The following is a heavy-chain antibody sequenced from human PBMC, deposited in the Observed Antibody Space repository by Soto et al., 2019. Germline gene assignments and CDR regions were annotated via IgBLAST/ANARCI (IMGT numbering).Heavy chain of an antibody. J-gene: IGHJ3*01. CDR3: AIAFFSQGSDSRGYSFDAFDF. Sequence: QVQLVQSGAEVKKPGASVKVSCKASGYTFTSSGMSWVRQAPGQGLEWMGWISAHTGSSEYAQRFQGRVTMTTDRSTSTADIELRSLRSDDTAVYYCAIAFFSQGSDSRGYSFDAFDFWGPGTLVTVSS. CDR1: GYTFTSSG. V-gene: IGHV1-18*01. D-gene: IGHD3-22*01. CDR2: ISAHTGSS.